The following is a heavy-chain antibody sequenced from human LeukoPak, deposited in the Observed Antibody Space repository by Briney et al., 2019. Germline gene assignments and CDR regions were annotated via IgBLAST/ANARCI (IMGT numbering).Heavy chain of an antibody. Sequence: IYGGGPTYYADSVKGRFTISRDTSKNTLYLQMNSLRAEDTAVYFCARDLGIAGTTHAFDIWGQGTMATVSS. D-gene: IGHD1-14*01. V-gene: IGHV3-53*01. CDR2: IYGGGPT. CDR3: ARDLGIAGTTHAFDI. J-gene: IGHJ3*02.